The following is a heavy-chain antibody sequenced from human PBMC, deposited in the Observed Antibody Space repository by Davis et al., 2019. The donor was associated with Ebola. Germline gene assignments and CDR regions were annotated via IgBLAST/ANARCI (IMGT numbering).Heavy chain of an antibody. CDR3: ARGLHLGELSLDYYYYGMDV. Sequence: ASVKVSCKASGYTFTSYDINWVRQATGQGLEWMGWMNPNSGNTGYAQKFQGRVTMTRNTSISTAYMELSRLRSDDTAVYYCARGLHLGELSLDYYYYGMDVWGQGTTVTVSS. J-gene: IGHJ6*02. CDR2: MNPNSGNT. CDR1: GYTFTSYD. D-gene: IGHD3-16*02. V-gene: IGHV1-8*01.